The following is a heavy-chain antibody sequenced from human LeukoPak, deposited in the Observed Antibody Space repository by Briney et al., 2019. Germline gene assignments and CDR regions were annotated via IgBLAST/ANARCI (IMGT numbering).Heavy chain of an antibody. Sequence: GGSLRLSCAASGFTFSSYSMNWVRQAPGKGLEWVSSISSSSSYIYYADSVKGRFTISRDNAKNSLYMQMNSLRAEDTAVYYCARGDSSSWYYFDYWGQGTLVTVSS. CDR3: ARGDSSSWYYFDY. CDR2: ISSSSSYI. V-gene: IGHV3-21*01. CDR1: GFTFSSYS. D-gene: IGHD6-13*01. J-gene: IGHJ4*02.